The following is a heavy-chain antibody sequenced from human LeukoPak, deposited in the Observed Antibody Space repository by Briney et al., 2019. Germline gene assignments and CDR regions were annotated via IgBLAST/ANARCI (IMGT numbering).Heavy chain of an antibody. CDR3: AKSGYNRFDY. V-gene: IGHV3-23*01. Sequence: GGSLRLPCAASGFTFSTFAMSWVRQAPGKGLEWVSAIGDTGGKTYYADYAKGRFTISRDNSKNTLYLQMNSLRADDTAVYYCAKSGYNRFDYWGQGTLVTVSS. CDR2: IGDTGGKT. D-gene: IGHD5-24*01. J-gene: IGHJ4*02. CDR1: GFTFSTFA.